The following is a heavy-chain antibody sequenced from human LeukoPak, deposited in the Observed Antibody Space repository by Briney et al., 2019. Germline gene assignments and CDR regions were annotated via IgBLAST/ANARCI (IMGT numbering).Heavy chain of an antibody. Sequence: SETLSLTCTVSGGSISSHYWSWIRQPPGKGLEWIGYIYYSGSTNYNPSLKSRVTISVDTSKNQFSPKLSSVTAADTAVYYCARIGSSGWYGLFVDYWGQGTLVTVSS. V-gene: IGHV4-59*11. CDR2: IYYSGST. J-gene: IGHJ4*02. D-gene: IGHD6-19*01. CDR3: ARIGSSGWYGLFVDY. CDR1: GGSISSHY.